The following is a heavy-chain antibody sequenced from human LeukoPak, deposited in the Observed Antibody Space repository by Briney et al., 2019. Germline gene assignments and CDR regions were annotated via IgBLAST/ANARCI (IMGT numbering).Heavy chain of an antibody. CDR3: VPPPWELLGY. D-gene: IGHD1-26*01. Sequence: GGSLRLSCAASGYSFNSFAMSWVRQAPGKGLEWVSGISASGSTTYYADSVKGRFSISRDNSKNTLYLQMNSLRAEDTAVYYCVPPPWELLGYWGQGTLVTVSS. V-gene: IGHV3-23*01. CDR1: GYSFNSFA. CDR2: ISASGSTT. J-gene: IGHJ4*02.